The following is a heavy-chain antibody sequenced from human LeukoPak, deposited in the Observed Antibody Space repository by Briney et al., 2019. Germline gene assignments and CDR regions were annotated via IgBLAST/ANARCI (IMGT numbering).Heavy chain of an antibody. CDR2: INPNSGGT. CDR3: ARGGASYGEYGRWFDR. J-gene: IGHJ5*02. Sequence: ASVKVSCKASGYTFTGYYMHWVRQAPGQGLEWMGWINPNSGGTNYAQKFQGRVTMTRDTSISTAYMELSRLRSDDTAVYYCARGGASYGEYGRWFDRWGQGTLVTVSS. D-gene: IGHD4-17*01. V-gene: IGHV1-2*02. CDR1: GYTFTGYY.